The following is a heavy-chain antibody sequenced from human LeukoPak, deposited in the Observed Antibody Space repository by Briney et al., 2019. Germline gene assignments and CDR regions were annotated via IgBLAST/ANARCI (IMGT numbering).Heavy chain of an antibody. V-gene: IGHV5-51*01. J-gene: IGHJ4*02. CDR3: ARRDDSKAFDY. CDR1: GYSFTSYW. Sequence: GESLKISCKGSGYSFTSYWIGWVRQMSGKGLEWMGIIYPGDSDTRYSPSFQGQITLSADKSINTAYLQWSSLKASDTAMYYCARRDDSKAFDYWGQGTLVTVSS. CDR2: IYPGDSDT. D-gene: IGHD3-22*01.